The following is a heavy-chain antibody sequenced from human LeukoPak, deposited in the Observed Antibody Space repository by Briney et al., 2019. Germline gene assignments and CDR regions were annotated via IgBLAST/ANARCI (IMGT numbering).Heavy chain of an antibody. Sequence: ASVKVSCKASGYTFTGYYMHWVRQAPGQGLEWMGWINPNSGGTNYAQKFQGRVTMTSDTSISTAYMELSRLRSDDTDVYYCARASQVLNFDYWGQGTLVTVSS. CDR1: GYTFTGYY. V-gene: IGHV1-2*02. D-gene: IGHD2-8*01. CDR3: ARASQVLNFDY. J-gene: IGHJ4*02. CDR2: INPNSGGT.